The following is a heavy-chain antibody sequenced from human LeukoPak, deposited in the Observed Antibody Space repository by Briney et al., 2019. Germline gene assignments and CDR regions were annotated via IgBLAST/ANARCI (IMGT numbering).Heavy chain of an antibody. D-gene: IGHD3-22*01. J-gene: IGHJ4*02. CDR3: AREAVSGYFMGDYFDY. Sequence: PSETLSLTCTVSGGSISSGGYYWSWIRQHPGKGLDWIGYIYYSGSTYYNPSLKSRVTISVDTSKNQFSLKLSSVTAADTAVYYCAREAVSGYFMGDYFDYWGQGTLVTVSS. V-gene: IGHV4-31*03. CDR2: IYYSGST. CDR1: GGSISSGGYY.